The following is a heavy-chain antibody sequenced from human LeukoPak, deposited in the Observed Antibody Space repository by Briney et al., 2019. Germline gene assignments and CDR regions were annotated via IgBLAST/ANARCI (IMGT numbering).Heavy chain of an antibody. CDR3: ASTHSGYDYGQFDY. CDR2: INPNSGGT. J-gene: IGHJ4*02. Sequence: GASVKVSCKASGYTFTGYYMHWVRQAPGQGLEWMGWINPNSGGTNYAQKFQGRVTMTRDTSISTAYMELSRLRSDDTAVYYCASTHSGYDYGQFDYWGQGTLVTVSS. V-gene: IGHV1-2*02. D-gene: IGHD5-12*01. CDR1: GYTFTGYY.